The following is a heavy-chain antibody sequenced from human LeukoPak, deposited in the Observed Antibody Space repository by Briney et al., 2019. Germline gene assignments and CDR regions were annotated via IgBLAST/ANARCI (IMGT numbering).Heavy chain of an antibody. Sequence: GGSLRLSCAASGFTVSSNYMSWVRQAPGEGVEWVSVIYSGGRTYYADSVKGRFTISRHNSKNTLYLQMNSLKAEDTAVYYCARGGYVESWGQGTLVTVSS. CDR1: GFTVSSNY. CDR3: ARGGYVES. D-gene: IGHD5-12*01. J-gene: IGHJ5*02. V-gene: IGHV3-53*04. CDR2: IYSGGRT.